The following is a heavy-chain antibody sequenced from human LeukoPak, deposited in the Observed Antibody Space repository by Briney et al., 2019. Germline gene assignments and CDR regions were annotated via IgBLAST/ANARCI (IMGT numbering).Heavy chain of an antibody. Sequence: ASVKVSCKASGYTFTMYGITWVRQAPGQGLEWMGWISAYNDNTNYAQNLQDRVTMTTDASTSTVYMELRSLGSDDTAVYYCARRSVGIRLPRNWFDPWGQGTLVTVSS. CDR2: ISAYNDNT. D-gene: IGHD2-21*01. CDR3: ARRSVGIRLPRNWFDP. CDR1: GYTFTMYG. V-gene: IGHV1-18*01. J-gene: IGHJ5*02.